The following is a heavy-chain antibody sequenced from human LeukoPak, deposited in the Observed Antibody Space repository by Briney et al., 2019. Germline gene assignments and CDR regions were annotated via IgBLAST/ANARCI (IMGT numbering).Heavy chain of an antibody. CDR3: ARHRAAQLSKFDF. CDR1: GGSISSSTSYY. D-gene: IGHD1-1*01. J-gene: IGHJ4*02. V-gene: IGHV4-39*01. CDR2: IYHSGGT. Sequence: PSETLSLTCNVSGGSISSSTSYYWGWIRQPPGKGLDWIGSIYHSGGTSYNPSLTGRLTIAVDTSKNQFSLRLRSVTAADTAVYYCARHRAAQLSKFDFWGQGALVTVSS.